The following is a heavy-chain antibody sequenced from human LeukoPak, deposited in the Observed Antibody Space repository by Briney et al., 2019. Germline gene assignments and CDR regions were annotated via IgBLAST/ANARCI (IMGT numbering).Heavy chain of an antibody. D-gene: IGHD1-26*01. CDR1: GGSISSYY. CDR3: ASIYSGSYFFDY. V-gene: IGHV4-59*01. CDR2: IYYSGST. J-gene: IGHJ4*02. Sequence: PSETLSLTCTASGGSISSYYWSWIRQPPGKGLEWIGYIYYSGSTNYNPSLKSRVTISEDTSKNQFSLKLSSVTAADTAVYYCASIYSGSYFFDYWGQGTLVTVSS.